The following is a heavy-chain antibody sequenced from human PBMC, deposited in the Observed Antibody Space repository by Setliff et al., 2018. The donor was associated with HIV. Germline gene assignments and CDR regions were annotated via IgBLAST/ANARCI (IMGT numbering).Heavy chain of an antibody. J-gene: IGHJ4*02. CDR2: ISTYNGNT. CDR1: GYTFISYG. V-gene: IGHV1-18*01. Sequence: ASVKVSCKTSGYTFISYGVTWVRQVPGQGLEWVGWISTYNGNTNYAQKFQGRVTMTTDTSTSAAYLELRSLRSDDTAIYCCARVRTYSDFYYPAPIPSYYFDFWGQGTLVTVSS. CDR3: ARVRTYSDFYYPAPIPSYYFDF. D-gene: IGHD1-26*01.